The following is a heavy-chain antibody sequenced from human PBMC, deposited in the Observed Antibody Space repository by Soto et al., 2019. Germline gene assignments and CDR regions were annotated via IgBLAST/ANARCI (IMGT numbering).Heavy chain of an antibody. V-gene: IGHV4-39*01. CDR1: GGAISSSSYH. CDR2: SYYSGTT. J-gene: IGHJ4*02. Sequence: PSETLSVTSTVAGGAISSSSYHWVLIRQPPGKGLEWIGSSYYSGTTYYNPCLKSLVTISVDTSKNQFSLKLSSVTAAATAVYSCARSISVAMDFWGQRTLVTVSS. CDR3: ARSISVAMDF. D-gene: IGHD6-19*01.